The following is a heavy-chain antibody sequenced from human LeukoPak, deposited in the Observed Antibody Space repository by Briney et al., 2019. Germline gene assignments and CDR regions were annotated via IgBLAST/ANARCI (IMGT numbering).Heavy chain of an antibody. V-gene: IGHV4-34*01. CDR2: INHSGST. CDR1: GGSFSGYY. Sequence: PSETLSFTCAVYGGSFSGYYWSWIRQPPGKGLEWIGEINHSGSTNYNPSLKSRVTISVDTSKNQFSLKLSSVTAADTAVYYCARGRGNRPEIWSGLNDAFDIWGQGTMVTVSS. J-gene: IGHJ3*02. D-gene: IGHD3-3*01. CDR3: ARGRGNRPEIWSGLNDAFDI.